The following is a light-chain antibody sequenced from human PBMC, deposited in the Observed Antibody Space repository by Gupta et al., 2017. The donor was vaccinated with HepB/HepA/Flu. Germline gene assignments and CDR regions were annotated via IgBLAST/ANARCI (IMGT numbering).Light chain of an antibody. V-gene: IGKV1-39*01. Sequence: IQMTQSPSSLSASVGDRVTITCRASQTISNNLNWYQQKPGKAPNLLIYGASSLQSGVPSRFSGSRSGTDFTLTISRLQPEDFATYYCQQSDSTPPTFGQGTRLEMK. J-gene: IGKJ1*01. CDR3: QQSDSTPPT. CDR1: QTISNN. CDR2: GAS.